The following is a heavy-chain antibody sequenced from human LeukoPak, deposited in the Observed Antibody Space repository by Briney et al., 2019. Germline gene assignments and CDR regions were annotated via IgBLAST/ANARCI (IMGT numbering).Heavy chain of an antibody. J-gene: IGHJ6*02. CDR2: ISGSGGST. CDR3: AKDKHYDFWSGSLYYYYCMDV. D-gene: IGHD3-3*01. V-gene: IGHV3-23*01. CDR1: GVTFTSYA. Sequence: GGSLRLSCAASGVTFTSYAMSWVRQGPGKGLEWVSGISGSGGSTSYAAPVNARFTISRDNSHNTLYLHMYSLRAEDTAVYYCAKDKHYDFWSGSLYYYYCMDVWGQGTTVTVSS.